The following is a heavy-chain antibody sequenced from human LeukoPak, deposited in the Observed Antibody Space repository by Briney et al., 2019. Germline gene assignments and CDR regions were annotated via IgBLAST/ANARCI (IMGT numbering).Heavy chain of an antibody. V-gene: IGHV3-48*02. CDR1: RFTFSSFA. Sequence: GGSLRLFCAASRFTFSSFAMNWVRQAPGKGLEWVSYISSSSSTIYYADSVKGRFTISRDNAKNSLFLQMNSLRDEDTAVYYCAASPYCSGAVCPPPWGQGTLVTVSS. CDR3: AASPYCSGAVCPPP. J-gene: IGHJ5*02. CDR2: ISSSSSTI. D-gene: IGHD2-15*01.